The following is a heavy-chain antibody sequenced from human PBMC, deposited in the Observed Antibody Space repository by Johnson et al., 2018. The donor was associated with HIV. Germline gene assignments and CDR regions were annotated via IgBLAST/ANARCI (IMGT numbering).Heavy chain of an antibody. D-gene: IGHD3-22*01. CDR3: AGEGYSYDSSGYYSPFDI. CDR1: GFTFGSYA. V-gene: IGHV3-30*04. CDR2: ISFDGGTK. J-gene: IGHJ3*02. Sequence: QVQLVEPGGGVVQPGRSLRLSCAASGFTFGSYAMHWVRQAPGKGLEWVALISFDGGTKYYADSVKGHFTISRDNSKITLYLQMNSLIAEETAVYYCAGEGYSYDSSGYYSPFDIWGQGTMVTVSS.